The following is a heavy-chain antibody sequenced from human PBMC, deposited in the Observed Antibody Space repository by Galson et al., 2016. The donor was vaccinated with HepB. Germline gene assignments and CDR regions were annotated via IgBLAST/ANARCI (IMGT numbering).Heavy chain of an antibody. CDR1: GFTFNSYW. CDR3: AREGCQGYCLYHYYGMDV. J-gene: IGHJ6*02. Sequence: SLRLSCAASGFTFNSYWMGWVRQAPGNGLEWVANIKQDGSEKYPVDFEKGRFTISRDDAMNSLHLQMNSLRAEDTAVYYCAREGCQGYCLYHYYGMDVWGQGTTVTVSS. D-gene: IGHD2-15*01. V-gene: IGHV3-7*01. CDR2: IKQDGSEK.